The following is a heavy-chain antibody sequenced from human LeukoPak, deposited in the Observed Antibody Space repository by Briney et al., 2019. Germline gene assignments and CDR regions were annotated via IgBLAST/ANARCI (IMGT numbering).Heavy chain of an antibody. CDR1: GGSISSYY. J-gene: IGHJ4*02. Sequence: SETLSLTCTVSGGSISSYYWSWIRQPPGKGLEWIGYIYTSGSTNYNPSLKSRVTISVDTSKNQFSLKLSSVTAADTAVYYCARQRGPPPQRYYFDYWGQGTLVTVSS. CDR2: IYTSGST. V-gene: IGHV4-4*09. D-gene: IGHD6-25*01. CDR3: ARQRGPPPQRYYFDY.